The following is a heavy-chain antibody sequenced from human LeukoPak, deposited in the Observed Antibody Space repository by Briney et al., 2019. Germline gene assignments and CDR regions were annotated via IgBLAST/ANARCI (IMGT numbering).Heavy chain of an antibody. J-gene: IGHJ5*02. V-gene: IGHV4-59*08. CDR1: GGSISSYY. Sequence: SETLSLTCTVSGGSISSYYWSWIRQPPGKGLEWIGYIYYSGSTNYNPSLKSRVTISVDTSKNQFSLKLSSVTAADTAVYYCARHSSRYYYDSSGYYRLPYWFDPWGQGTLVTVSS. CDR3: ARHSSRYYYDSSGYYRLPYWFDP. D-gene: IGHD3-22*01. CDR2: IYYSGST.